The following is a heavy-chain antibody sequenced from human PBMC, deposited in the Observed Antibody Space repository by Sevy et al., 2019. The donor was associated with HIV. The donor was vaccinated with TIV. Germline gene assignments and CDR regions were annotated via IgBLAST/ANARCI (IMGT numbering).Heavy chain of an antibody. D-gene: IGHD3-16*01. Sequence: SETLSLTCTVSGGSISPYFWAWNRQPAGKQLEWIGRISSSGITNSNPSLKSRVTMSIDTSKNDYSLKWSSVTAADTAYYYCARDDLETGGRNWFDLWGQGTLVTVSS. CDR3: ARDDLETGGRNWFDL. J-gene: IGHJ5*02. V-gene: IGHV4-4*07. CDR2: ISSSGIT. CDR1: GGSISPYF.